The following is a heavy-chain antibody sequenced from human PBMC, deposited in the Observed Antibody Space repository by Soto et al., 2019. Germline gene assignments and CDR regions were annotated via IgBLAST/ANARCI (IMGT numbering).Heavy chain of an antibody. CDR2: ISSSGSTI. V-gene: IGHV3-48*03. D-gene: IGHD5-18*01. CDR1: GFTFSSYE. CDR3: ARARGYSFFDY. J-gene: IGHJ4*02. Sequence: VQLVESGGGLVQPGGSLRLSCAASGFTFSSYEMNWVRQAPGKGLEWVSYISSSGSTIYYADSVKGRFTISRDNAKNSLYLQMNSLRAEDTAVYYCARARGYSFFDYWGQGTLVTVSS.